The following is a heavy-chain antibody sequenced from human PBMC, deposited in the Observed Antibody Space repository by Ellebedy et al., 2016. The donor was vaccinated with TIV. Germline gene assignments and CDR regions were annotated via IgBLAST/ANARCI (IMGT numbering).Heavy chain of an antibody. V-gene: IGHV4-59*12. D-gene: IGHD1-26*01. Sequence: MPSETLSLTCTVSGGSISIYYWSWIRQPPGKGLEWIGYIYYSGSTNYNPSLKSRVTMSVDTSKHQFSLKLSSGTAADTAGYYCAGSQMHEFGSYPGFDYWGQGTLVTVSS. J-gene: IGHJ4*02. CDR3: AGSQMHEFGSYPGFDY. CDR2: IYYSGST. CDR1: GGSISIYY.